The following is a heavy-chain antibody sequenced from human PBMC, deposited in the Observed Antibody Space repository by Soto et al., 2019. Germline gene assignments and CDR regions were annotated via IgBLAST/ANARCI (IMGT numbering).Heavy chain of an antibody. D-gene: IGHD1-1*01. CDR1: GGSFSGYF. J-gene: IGHJ4*02. CDR2: INHSGTT. V-gene: IGHV4-34*01. CDR3: VRGPYNYNSRYFDY. Sequence: SETLSLTCTVSGGSFSGYFWTWIRQPPRKGLGWLAEINHSGTTNYYPSVESRVSMSVDTSKNQFSLRLYSVTAADTAVYYCVRGPYNYNSRYFDYWGQGTLVTVSS.